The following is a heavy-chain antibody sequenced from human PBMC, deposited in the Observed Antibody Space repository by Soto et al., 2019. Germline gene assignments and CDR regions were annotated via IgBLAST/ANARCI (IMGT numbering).Heavy chain of an antibody. V-gene: IGHV1-69*01. J-gene: IGHJ4*02. CDR1: GGTFSSYA. Sequence: QVQRVQSGAEVNKPGSSVKVACRASGGTFSSYAISWVRQAPGQGLEWMGGITPIFGKANHAQKSKGRVTNTADQSTSTAYMELSSRRSEDTAVYYCARGRFLEWEGHFDYWRQGTLVTVSS. D-gene: IGHD3-3*01. CDR2: ITPIFGKA. CDR3: ARGRFLEWEGHFDY.